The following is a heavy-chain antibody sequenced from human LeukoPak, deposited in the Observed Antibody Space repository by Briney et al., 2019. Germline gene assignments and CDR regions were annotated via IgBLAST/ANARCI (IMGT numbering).Heavy chain of an antibody. V-gene: IGHV4-31*03. J-gene: IGHJ5*02. Sequence: SQTLSLTCTVSGGSISSGGYYWSWIRQHPGKGLEWIGYIYCSGSTYYNPSLKSRVTISVDTSKNQFSLKLSSVTAADTAVYYCAKGSGSYEDGGNWFDPWGQGTLVTVSS. CDR1: GGSISSGGYY. CDR3: AKGSGSYEDGGNWFDP. D-gene: IGHD1-26*01. CDR2: IYCSGST.